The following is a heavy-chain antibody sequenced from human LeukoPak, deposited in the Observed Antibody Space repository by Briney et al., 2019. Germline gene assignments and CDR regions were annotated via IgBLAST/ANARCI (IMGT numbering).Heavy chain of an antibody. D-gene: IGHD6-6*01. CDR1: GFTFSSYW. CDR2: IKQDGSEK. V-gene: IGHV3-7*01. J-gene: IGHJ4*02. CDR3: ARPFYSSSGPFDY. Sequence: GGSLRLSCAASGFTFSSYWMSWVRQAPGKGLEWVANIKQDGSEKYYVDSVKGRFTISRDNAKNSLYLQMNSLRAEDTAVYYCARPFYSSSGPFDYWGQGTLVTVSS.